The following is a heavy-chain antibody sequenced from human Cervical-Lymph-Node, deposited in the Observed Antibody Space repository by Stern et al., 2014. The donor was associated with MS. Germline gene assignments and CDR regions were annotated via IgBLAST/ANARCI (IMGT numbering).Heavy chain of an antibody. CDR2: ISTDGSAT. CDR3: ARDLGY. J-gene: IGHJ4*02. Sequence: DQLVESGGGVVQPGRSLGLSCAASGFTFSNFAMNWLRQSPDKGLQWLSAISTDGSATNYADSVKGRFTISRDNSKNTLYLEMNSLTTEDTAVFYCARDLGYWGQGTLVTVSS. V-gene: IGHV3-30-3*01. CDR1: GFTFSNFA.